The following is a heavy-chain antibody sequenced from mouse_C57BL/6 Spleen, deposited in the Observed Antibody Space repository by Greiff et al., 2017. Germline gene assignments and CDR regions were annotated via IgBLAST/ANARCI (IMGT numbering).Heavy chain of an antibody. V-gene: IGHV1-15*01. CDR2: IDPETGGT. CDR3: TRSVIYDGYYDAMDY. D-gene: IGHD2-3*01. CDR1: GYTFTDYE. Sequence: VQLQQSGAELVRPGASVTLSCKASGYTFTDYEMHWVKQTPVHGLEWIGAIDPETGGTAYNQKFKGKAILTADKSSSTAYMELRSLTSEDSAVYYCTRSVIYDGYYDAMDYWGQGTSVTVSS. J-gene: IGHJ4*01.